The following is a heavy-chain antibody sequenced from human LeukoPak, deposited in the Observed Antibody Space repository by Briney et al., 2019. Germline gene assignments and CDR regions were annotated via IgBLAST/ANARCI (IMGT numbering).Heavy chain of an antibody. V-gene: IGHV4-59*08. CDR3: ARTYCSGGSCHFDY. D-gene: IGHD2-15*01. J-gene: IGHJ4*02. CDR2: IFYSGTT. CDR1: GGSIRSYY. Sequence: SETLSLTCTVTGGSIRSYYWSWIRQPQGKGREWVGYIFYSGTTDSNLSLKSRVTISVDTSKNQFSLKLSSVTAADTAVYYCARTYCSGGSCHFDYWGQGTLVTVSS.